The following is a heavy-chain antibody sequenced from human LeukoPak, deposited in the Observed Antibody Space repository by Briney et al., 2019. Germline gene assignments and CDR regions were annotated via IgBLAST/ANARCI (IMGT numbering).Heavy chain of an antibody. V-gene: IGHV4-34*01. J-gene: IGHJ4*02. Sequence: PSETLSLTCPVSRVSFHDYYWSWVRQTPGTGLEWIGEINHSGYTNDSPSLKSRVTLSIDTYRKQFSLNLSSVTVADTGIYYCTRMTAGHDYWGEGTLVTVSS. D-gene: IGHD2-21*02. CDR3: TRMTAGHDY. CDR1: RVSFHDYY. CDR2: INHSGYT.